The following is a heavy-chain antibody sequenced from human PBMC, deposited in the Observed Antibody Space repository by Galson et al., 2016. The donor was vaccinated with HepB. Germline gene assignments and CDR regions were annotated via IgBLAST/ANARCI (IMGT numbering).Heavy chain of an antibody. CDR3: VKDWANENRCNGDCLAV. D-gene: IGHD2-21*02. CDR1: GFAFGSHW. V-gene: IGHV3-23*01. CDR2: IRGSGAKT. Sequence: SLRLSCAASGFAFGSHWMHWVRKVPGQGLEWVSTIRGSGAKTSFGASLQGRFTISRDNSRNTLYLRMNSLRAEDTAVYYCVKDWANENRCNGDCLAVWGQGTTVTVSS. J-gene: IGHJ6*02.